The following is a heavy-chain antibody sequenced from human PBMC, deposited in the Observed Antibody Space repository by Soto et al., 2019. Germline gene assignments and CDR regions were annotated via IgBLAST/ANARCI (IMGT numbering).Heavy chain of an antibody. CDR2: IYYSGST. J-gene: IGHJ5*02. CDR1: GGSVSSGSCY. CDR3: AREGYDFWSGSRLDP. Sequence: SETLSLTCTVSGGSVSSGSCYWSWIRQPPGKGLEWIGYIYYSGSTNYNPSLKSRVTISVDTSKNQFSLKLSSVTAADTAVYYCAREGYDFWSGSRLDPWGQGTLVTVSS. V-gene: IGHV4-61*01. D-gene: IGHD3-3*01.